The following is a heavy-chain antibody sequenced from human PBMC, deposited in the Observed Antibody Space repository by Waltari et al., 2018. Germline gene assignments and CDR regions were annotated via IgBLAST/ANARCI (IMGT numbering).Heavy chain of an antibody. CDR1: GYTFTGYY. Sequence: QVQLVQSGAEVKKPGASVKVSCKASGYTFTGYYMHWVRQAPGQGLEWMGRSHPNSGGTNYAQKFQGRVTMTRNTSISTAYMELSSLRSEDTAVYYCARSCGGDCQRDWFDPWGQGTLVTVSS. V-gene: IGHV1-2*06. J-gene: IGHJ5*02. CDR2: SHPNSGGT. D-gene: IGHD2-21*02. CDR3: ARSCGGDCQRDWFDP.